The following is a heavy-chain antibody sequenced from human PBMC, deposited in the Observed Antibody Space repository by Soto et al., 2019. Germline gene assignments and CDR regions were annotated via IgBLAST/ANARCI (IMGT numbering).Heavy chain of an antibody. Sequence: QVQLQQWGAGLLKPSETLSLTCAVYGGFVSSGSYYWSWIRQPPGKGLEWIGEMSHSGGTHFNPSLKSRVTISVDTSKNQFSLKMSSVTAADTALYYCARVERGTAXTXVDAFDIWGPGTMVTVSS. J-gene: IGHJ3*02. CDR2: MSHSGGT. D-gene: IGHD2-21*02. CDR1: GGFVSSGSYY. CDR3: ARVERGTAXTXVDAFDI. V-gene: IGHV4-34*01.